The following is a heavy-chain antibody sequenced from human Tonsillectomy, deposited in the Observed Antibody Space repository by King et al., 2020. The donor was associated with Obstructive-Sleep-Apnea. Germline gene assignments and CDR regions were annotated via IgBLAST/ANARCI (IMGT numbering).Heavy chain of an antibody. CDR1: GGSISSGGYS. J-gene: IGHJ4*02. CDR2: IYSSGST. D-gene: IGHD3-3*01. Sequence: QLQESGPGLVKPSQTLSLTCAVSGGSISSGGYSWTWIRQPPGKGLEWIGYIYSSGSTYYNPSLKSRVTISVDTSKNHFSLNLCSVTAADTAVYYCARLVTIFGVVIERFDYWGQGTLVTVSS. V-gene: IGHV4-30-4*07. CDR3: ARLVTIFGVVIERFDY.